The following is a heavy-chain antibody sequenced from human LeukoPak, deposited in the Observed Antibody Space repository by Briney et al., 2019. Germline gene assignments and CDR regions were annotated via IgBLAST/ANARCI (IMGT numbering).Heavy chain of an antibody. J-gene: IGHJ4*02. Sequence: GGSLRLSCAASGFTFSSYGMSWVRQAPGKWLEWVSAISGSGGSTYYADSVKGRFTISRDNSKNTLYLQMNSLRAEDTAVYYCAKDKAKLRYDSSGYYYTLWGQGTLVTVSS. CDR3: AKDKAKLRYDSSGYYYTL. V-gene: IGHV3-23*01. CDR1: GFTFSSYG. CDR2: ISGSGGST. D-gene: IGHD3-22*01.